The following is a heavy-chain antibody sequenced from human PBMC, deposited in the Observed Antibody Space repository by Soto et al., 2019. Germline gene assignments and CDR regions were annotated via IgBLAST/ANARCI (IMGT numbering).Heavy chain of an antibody. D-gene: IGHD2-21*02. Sequence: KTSETLSLTCAVSGGSFSGFYWTWIRQPPGEGLEWIGEINHSGTTNFNPSLRSRLTISLDSSKKHFSLNLTSMTAADAAVYYCARADRTLVTSYGLDVWGQGTMVTVSS. V-gene: IGHV4-34*01. CDR2: INHSGTT. J-gene: IGHJ6*02. CDR1: GGSFSGFY. CDR3: ARADRTLVTSYGLDV.